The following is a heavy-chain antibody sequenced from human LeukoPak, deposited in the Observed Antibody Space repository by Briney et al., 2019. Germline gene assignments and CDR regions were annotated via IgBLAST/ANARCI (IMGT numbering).Heavy chain of an antibody. D-gene: IGHD2-8*01. CDR3: ARVARLVYADDY. Sequence: ASVKVSCKASGYTFTSYGISWVRQAPGHGLEWMGWISAYNGNTNYTQKLQGRVTMTTDTPTSTAYMELRSLRSDDTAVYYCARVARLVYADDYWGQGTLVTVSS. V-gene: IGHV1-18*01. J-gene: IGHJ4*02. CDR2: ISAYNGNT. CDR1: GYTFTSYG.